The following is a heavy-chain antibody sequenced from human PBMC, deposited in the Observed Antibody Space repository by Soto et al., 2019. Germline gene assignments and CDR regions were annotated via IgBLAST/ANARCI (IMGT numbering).Heavy chain of an antibody. CDR3: AKCQAETYYDFWSGYYTRHYYYGMDV. CDR1: GFTFSSYA. D-gene: IGHD3-3*01. J-gene: IGHJ6*02. V-gene: IGHV3-30*18. Sequence: PGGSLRLSCAASGFTFSSYAMSWVRQAPGKGLEWVAVISYDGSNKYYADSVKGRFTISRDNSKNTLYLQMNSLRAEDTAVYYCAKCQAETYYDFWSGYYTRHYYYGMDVWGQGTTVTVSS. CDR2: ISYDGSNK.